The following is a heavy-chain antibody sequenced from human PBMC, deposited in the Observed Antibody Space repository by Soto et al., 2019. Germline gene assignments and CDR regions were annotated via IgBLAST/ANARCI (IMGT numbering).Heavy chain of an antibody. CDR1: GLSSRSSNEV. CDR3: ANGILYWSGYCGYFDF. V-gene: IGHV2-5*01. D-gene: IGHD3-3*01. J-gene: IGHJ4*02. Sequence: TLKESGPTVLKPTQTLTLSCTFSGLSSRSSNEVLGWIRQPPGKRLEGLALTPWKDDKRYRPSLKSRLTITTASAKRLVVLTMAAMGPVDTAAYYCANGILYWSGYCGYFDFGGEGSLVTVSS. CDR2: TPWKDDK.